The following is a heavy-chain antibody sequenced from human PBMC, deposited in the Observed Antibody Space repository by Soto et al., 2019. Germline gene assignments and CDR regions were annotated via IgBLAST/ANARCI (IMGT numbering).Heavy chain of an antibody. CDR1: GGSLSGYY. CDR2: INHSGSS. CDR3: VRGSGWYYVYGMDV. D-gene: IGHD6-19*01. V-gene: IGHV4-34*01. Sequence: QVQLQQWGAGLLKPSETLSLNCAVYGGSLSGYYWSWVRQPPGEGLEWIGEINHSGSSNYNPSLKSRVTISVDTSKKQFSLKMTSVTSADSAVYYCVRGSGWYYVYGMDVWGQGTTVTVSS. J-gene: IGHJ6*02.